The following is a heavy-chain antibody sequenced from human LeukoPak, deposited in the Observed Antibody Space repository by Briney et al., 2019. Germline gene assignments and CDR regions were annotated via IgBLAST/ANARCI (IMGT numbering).Heavy chain of an antibody. Sequence: GGSLRLSCAASGFTFSSYWMSWVRQAPGKGLEWVANIKQDGSEKYYVDSVKGRFTISRDNAKNSLYLQMNSLRAEDTAVHYCARVPPNTVTTLQYFDYWGQGTLVTVSS. D-gene: IGHD4-17*01. V-gene: IGHV3-7*01. J-gene: IGHJ4*02. CDR3: ARVPPNTVTTLQYFDY. CDR2: IKQDGSEK. CDR1: GFTFSSYW.